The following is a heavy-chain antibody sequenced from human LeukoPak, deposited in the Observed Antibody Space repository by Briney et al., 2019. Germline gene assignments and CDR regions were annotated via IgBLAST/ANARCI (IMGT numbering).Heavy chain of an antibody. D-gene: IGHD6-13*01. CDR1: GGSINSGDYY. V-gene: IGHV4-30-4*01. CDR3: AGGAPGRSSGYAGAYFPY. J-gene: IGHJ4*02. Sequence: PSQTLSLTCSVSGGSINSGDYYWSWIRQSPGKGLEWIGYIYYSGSTYYNPSLNNRVTISADTSKNQFSLKVNSVTAADTAVYYCAGGAPGRSSGYAGAYFPYWGKGTLVTVSS. CDR2: IYYSGST.